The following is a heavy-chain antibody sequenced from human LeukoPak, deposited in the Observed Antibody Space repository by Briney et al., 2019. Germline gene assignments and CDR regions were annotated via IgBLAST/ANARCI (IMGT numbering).Heavy chain of an antibody. D-gene: IGHD3-10*01. CDR3: ARGSMRGGSFDY. J-gene: IGHJ4*02. CDR2: IYHSGST. CDR1: GGSISSYY. V-gene: IGHV4-4*07. Sequence: KPSETLSLTCTVSGGSISSYYWSWIRQPAGKGLEWIGSIYHSGSTYYNPSLKSRVTISVHTSKNRFSLKLSSVTAADTAVYYCARGSMRGGSFDYWGQGTLVTVSS.